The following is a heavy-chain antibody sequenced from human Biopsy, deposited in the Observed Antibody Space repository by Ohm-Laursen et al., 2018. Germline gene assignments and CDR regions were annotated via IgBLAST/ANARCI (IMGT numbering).Heavy chain of an antibody. CDR1: GGTLINYA. Sequence: SVKVSCKPSGGTLINYAISWVRQPPGQGLGWLGGIIPMFGTANYAQMFQGRVTISADESTSTSYMELSSLTTEDTAIYYCARGPHSGSHSCFDYWGRGTLVTVSS. CDR3: ARGPHSGSHSCFDY. D-gene: IGHD1-26*01. J-gene: IGHJ4*02. V-gene: IGHV1-69*13. CDR2: IIPMFGTA.